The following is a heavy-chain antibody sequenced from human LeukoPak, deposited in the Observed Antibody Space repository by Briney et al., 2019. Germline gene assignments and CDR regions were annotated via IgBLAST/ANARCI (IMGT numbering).Heavy chain of an antibody. CDR3: AKLAAAGTRPFDY. Sequence: GGSLRLSCAASGFTFSTYWMNWVRQAPGKGLEWVANIKKDGSEKYYVDSVNGRFTISRDNAKNSLYPQMDSLRAEDTAMYYCAKLAAAGTRPFDYWGQGTLVTVSS. CDR2: IKKDGSEK. J-gene: IGHJ4*02. V-gene: IGHV3-7*05. CDR1: GFTFSTYW. D-gene: IGHD6-13*01.